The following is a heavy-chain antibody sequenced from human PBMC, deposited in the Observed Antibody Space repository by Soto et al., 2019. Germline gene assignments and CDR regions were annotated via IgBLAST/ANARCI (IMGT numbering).Heavy chain of an antibody. D-gene: IGHD6-13*01. CDR1: GGSVSGGTHY. CDR2: IYNSGST. Sequence: QAQLQESGPGPVKPSETLSLTCTVSGGSVSGGTHYWSWIRQPPGKGLEWIGYIYNSGSTNYNPSLKSRVTISVDTSKNQFSRKLSSVTAADTAVDYWARGYRTSWYWFDLWGRGTLVTVSS. CDR3: ARGYRTSWYWFDL. V-gene: IGHV4-61*01. J-gene: IGHJ2*01.